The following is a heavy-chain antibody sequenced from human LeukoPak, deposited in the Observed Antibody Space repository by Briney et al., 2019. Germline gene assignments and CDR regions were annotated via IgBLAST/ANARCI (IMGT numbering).Heavy chain of an antibody. D-gene: IGHD3-22*01. CDR2: IFYSGST. CDR3: ARHRDYYDT. J-gene: IGHJ4*01. V-gene: IGHV4-59*08. CDR1: GGSISNDY. Sequence: SETLSLTCTVSGGSISNDYWGWIRQPPGKGLEWIGYIFYSGSTNYNPSLKSRVTMSVDTSKNQFSLKLTSVTAADTAVYFCARHRDYYDTWGRGTLVTVSS.